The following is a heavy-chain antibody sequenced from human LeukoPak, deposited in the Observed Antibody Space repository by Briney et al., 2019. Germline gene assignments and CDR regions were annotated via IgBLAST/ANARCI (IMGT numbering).Heavy chain of an antibody. CDR2: IHYSGST. V-gene: IGHV4-59*08. Sequence: PSETLSLTCTVSGGYIISYHWIWIRQPPGKGLEWIGYIHYSGSTNYNPSLKSRVTTSVDTSKKQFSLKLRSVTAADTAVYYCARSVSWGLLVRDDAFDIWGQGTMVTVSS. CDR3: ARSVSWGLLVRDDAFDI. D-gene: IGHD2-21*01. CDR1: GGYIISYH. J-gene: IGHJ3*02.